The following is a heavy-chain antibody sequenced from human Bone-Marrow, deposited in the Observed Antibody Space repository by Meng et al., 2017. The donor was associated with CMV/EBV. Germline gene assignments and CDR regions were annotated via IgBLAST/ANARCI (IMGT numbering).Heavy chain of an antibody. Sequence: GGSLRLSCAASGLTFSTYAMHWVRQSPGTGLAWVSAISGSGTSTYYADSVKGRFTISRDNAKNSLYLHMGSLRAEDMAVYYCARDKILQYLKNYGMDVWGQGNTVTVSS. V-gene: IGHV3-23*01. CDR3: ARDKILQYLKNYGMDV. CDR1: GLTFSTYA. CDR2: ISGSGTST. D-gene: IGHD4-11*01. J-gene: IGHJ6*02.